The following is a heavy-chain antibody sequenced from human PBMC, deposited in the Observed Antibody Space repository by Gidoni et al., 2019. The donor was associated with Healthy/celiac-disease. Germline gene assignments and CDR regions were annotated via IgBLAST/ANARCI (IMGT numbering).Heavy chain of an antibody. V-gene: IGHV3-30*18. CDR1: GFTFSSYG. D-gene: IGHD5-12*01. CDR2: ISYEGSNK. Sequence: QVQLVESGGGVVQPGRSLRLSCAASGFTFSSYGMHWVRQAPGKGLEWVAVISYEGSNKYYADSVKGRFTISRDNSKNTLYLQMNSLRAEDTAVYYCAKRAEMATIDYWGQGTLVTVCS. J-gene: IGHJ4*02. CDR3: AKRAEMATIDY.